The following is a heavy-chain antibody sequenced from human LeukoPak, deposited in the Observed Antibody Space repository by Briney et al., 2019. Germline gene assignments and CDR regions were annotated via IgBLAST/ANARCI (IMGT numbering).Heavy chain of an antibody. CDR3: ARGYGSGSYIPGY. CDR1: GFTFSSYS. Sequence: GGSLRLSCAASGFTFSSYSMNWVRQAPGKGLEWVSSISSSSGYIYYADSVKGRFTISGDNAKNSLYLQMNSLRAEDTAVYYCARGYGSGSYIPGYWGQGTLVTVSS. D-gene: IGHD3-10*01. CDR2: ISSSSGYI. J-gene: IGHJ4*02. V-gene: IGHV3-21*01.